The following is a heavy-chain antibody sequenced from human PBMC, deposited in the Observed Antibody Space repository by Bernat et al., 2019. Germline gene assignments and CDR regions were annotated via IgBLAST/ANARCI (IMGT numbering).Heavy chain of an antibody. Sequence: QVQLQESGPGLVKPSETLSLTCTVSGGSISSYYWSWIRQPPGKGLEWIGYIYYSGSTNYNPSLKSRVTISVDTSKNQFSLKLSSVTAADTAVYYCARAPTYYDFWSGCSPPYYFDYWGQGTLVTVSS. V-gene: IGHV4-59*08. J-gene: IGHJ4*02. D-gene: IGHD3-3*01. CDR1: GGSISSYY. CDR2: IYYSGST. CDR3: ARAPTYYDFWSGCSPPYYFDY.